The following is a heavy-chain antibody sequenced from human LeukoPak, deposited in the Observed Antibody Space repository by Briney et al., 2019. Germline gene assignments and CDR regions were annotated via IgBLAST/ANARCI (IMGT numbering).Heavy chain of an antibody. CDR3: ARFVDTAMGNAFDI. CDR2: IYYSGST. J-gene: IGHJ3*02. Sequence: PSETLSLTCTVSGGSISSSSYYWGWIRQPPGKGLEWIGSIYYSGSTYYNPSLKSRVTISVDTCKNQFSLKLSSVTAADTAVYYCARFVDTAMGNAFDIWGQGTMVTVSS. V-gene: IGHV4-39*07. CDR1: GGSISSSSYY. D-gene: IGHD5-18*01.